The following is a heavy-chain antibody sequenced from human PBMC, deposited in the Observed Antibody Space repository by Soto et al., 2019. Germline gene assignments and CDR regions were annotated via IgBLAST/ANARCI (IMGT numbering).Heavy chain of an antibody. CDR3: ARGGRQWLEDWFDP. Sequence: PSETLSLTCTVHAGSFSCYYWRWIRHPPGKGLEWIGEINHSGSTNYNPSLKSRITINPDTSKNQFSLQLNSVTPEDTAVYYCARGGRQWLEDWFDPWGQGTLVTVSS. V-gene: IGHV4-34*01. CDR2: INHSGST. CDR1: AGSFSCYY. J-gene: IGHJ5*02. D-gene: IGHD6-19*01.